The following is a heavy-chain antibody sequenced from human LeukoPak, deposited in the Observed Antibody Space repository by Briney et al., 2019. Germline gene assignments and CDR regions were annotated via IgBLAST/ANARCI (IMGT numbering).Heavy chain of an antibody. V-gene: IGHV3-48*04. D-gene: IGHD1-26*01. CDR3: AIDRSGGATTIDY. CDR2: ISTSSSTI. J-gene: IGHJ4*02. Sequence: GGSLRLSCAASGFTFSTYSMNWVRQAPGKGLEWVSYISTSSSTIYYPDSVKGRFTISRDNAKNSLFLQMNSLRAEDTAVYYCAIDRSGGATTIDYWGQGTLVTVSS. CDR1: GFTFSTYS.